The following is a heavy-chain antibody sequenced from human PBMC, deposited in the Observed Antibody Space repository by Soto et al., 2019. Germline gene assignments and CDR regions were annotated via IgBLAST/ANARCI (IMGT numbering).Heavy chain of an antibody. CDR3: ATVDPMGRRY. Sequence: EAQLLESGGGLAQPGGSLRLSCAASGFTFSSYAMNWVRQAPGKGLEWVSSIDSSGGYTYYADSVKGRFTISRDNSKNPLTLQIHSLNADDTAVYYCATVDPMGRRYWGQGTLVIVSS. CDR2: IDSSGGYT. CDR1: GFTFSSYA. D-gene: IGHD2-21*01. V-gene: IGHV3-23*05. J-gene: IGHJ4*02.